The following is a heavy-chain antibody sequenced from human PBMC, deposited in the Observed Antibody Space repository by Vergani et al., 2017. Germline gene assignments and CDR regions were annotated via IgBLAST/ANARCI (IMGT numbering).Heavy chain of an antibody. CDR3: ASFDGSGGSCSVAPYDCYGMDV. J-gene: IGHJ6*02. V-gene: IGHV1-69*12. CDR1: GGTFSSYA. CDR2: IIPIFGTA. Sequence: QVQLVQSGAEVKKPGSSVKVSCKASGGTFSSYAISWVRQAPGQGLEWMGWIIPIFGTANSAQKFQGRVTLTADESTSTAYMELSSLRSEDTAVYYCASFDGSGGSCSVAPYDCYGMDVWGQGTTVTVS. D-gene: IGHD2-15*01.